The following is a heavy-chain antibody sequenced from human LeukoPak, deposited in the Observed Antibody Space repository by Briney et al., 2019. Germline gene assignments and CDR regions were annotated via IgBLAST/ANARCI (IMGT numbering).Heavy chain of an antibody. CDR1: GFTFSDHF. V-gene: IGHV3-72*01. Sequence: WGSLRRSCAASGFTFSDHFLDWVRQAPGNGLEWVGRTRNKANSYITEYAASVKGRFTISRDDSKNSLYLQMSSPKTDDTAMYYCASIRGTFGYWGQGTLVTVSS. J-gene: IGHJ4*02. D-gene: IGHD1-26*01. CDR3: ASIRGTFGY. CDR2: TRNKANSYIT.